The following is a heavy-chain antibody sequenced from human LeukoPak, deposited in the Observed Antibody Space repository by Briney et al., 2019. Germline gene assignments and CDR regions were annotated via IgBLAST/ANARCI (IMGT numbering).Heavy chain of an antibody. Sequence: ASVKVSCKASGYTFTGYYMHWVRQAPGQGLEWMGWINPNSGGTNYAQKFQGRVTVTRDTSISTAYMELSRLRSDDTAVYYCARGGLRGSYYEYFHHWGQGTLVSVSS. D-gene: IGHD1-26*01. CDR2: INPNSGGT. CDR3: ARGGLRGSYYEYFHH. J-gene: IGHJ1*01. CDR1: GYTFTGYY. V-gene: IGHV1-2*02.